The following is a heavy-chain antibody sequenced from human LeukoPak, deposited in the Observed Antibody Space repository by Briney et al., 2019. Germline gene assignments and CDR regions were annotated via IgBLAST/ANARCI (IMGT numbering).Heavy chain of an antibody. CDR2: ISWNSGNI. J-gene: IGHJ1*01. V-gene: IGHV3-9*01. D-gene: IGHD1/OR15-1a*01. CDR3: STETTVLFQH. Sequence: GGSLRLSCAASGFTFDDYAMHWVRQAPGKGLEWVSGISWNSGNIGYADSVKGRFTISRDNAKNSLFLQMNSLRAEDTALYYCSTETTVLFQHWGQGTLVTVSS. CDR1: GFTFDDYA.